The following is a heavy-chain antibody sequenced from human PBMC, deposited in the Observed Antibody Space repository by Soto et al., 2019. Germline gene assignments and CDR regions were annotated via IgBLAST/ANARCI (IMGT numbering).Heavy chain of an antibody. D-gene: IGHD1-1*01. CDR1: GGTFSSYA. Sequence: QVQLVQSGAEVKKPGSSVKVSCKASGGTFSSYAISWVRQAPGQGLEWMGGIIPIFGTANYTQKFQGRVTITADESTSTAYMELSSPRSEDTAVYYGARDDNFSGCFDPWGQGTLVTVSS. CDR2: IIPIFGTA. CDR3: ARDDNFSGCFDP. V-gene: IGHV1-69*12. J-gene: IGHJ5*02.